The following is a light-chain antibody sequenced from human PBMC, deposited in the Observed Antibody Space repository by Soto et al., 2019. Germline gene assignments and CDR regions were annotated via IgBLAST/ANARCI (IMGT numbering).Light chain of an antibody. V-gene: IGLV4-69*02. J-gene: IGLJ2*01. CDR3: QTWGTGIHVV. Sequence: QLVLTQSPSASASLGASVKLTCTLSSGHSSYAIAWHQQQSEKGPRYLMRLNSDGSHSKGDGIPDRFSGSSSGAERYLTISSLQSEDEADCYCQTWGTGIHVVFGGGTKVTVL. CDR2: LNSDGSH. CDR1: SGHSSYA.